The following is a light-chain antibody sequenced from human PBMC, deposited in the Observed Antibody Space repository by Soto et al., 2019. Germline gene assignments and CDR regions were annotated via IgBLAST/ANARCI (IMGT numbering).Light chain of an antibody. V-gene: IGKV3-11*01. Sequence: EIVLTQSPGTLSLSPGERATLSCRASQSVSSYLAWYQQKPGQAPRLLIYDASKRATGISARFSGSGSGTDFTLTISSLEPEDFAMYYCQQRSNWPVTFGQGTKVEVK. CDR2: DAS. J-gene: IGKJ1*01. CDR1: QSVSSY. CDR3: QQRSNWPVT.